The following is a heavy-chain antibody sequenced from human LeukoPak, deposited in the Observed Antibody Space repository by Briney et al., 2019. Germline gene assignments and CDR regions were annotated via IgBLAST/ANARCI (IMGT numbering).Heavy chain of an antibody. CDR1: GYTFTSYY. CDR3: ARGSGGLIVVVDDAFDI. CDR2: INPSGGST. D-gene: IGHD3-22*01. V-gene: IGHV1-46*01. Sequence: ASVKVSCKASGYTFTSYYMHWVRQAPGQGLEWMGIINPSGGSTSYAQKFQGRVTMTRDTSTSTVYMELSSLRSEDTAVYYCARGSGGLIVVVDDAFDIWGQGTTVTVSS. J-gene: IGHJ3*02.